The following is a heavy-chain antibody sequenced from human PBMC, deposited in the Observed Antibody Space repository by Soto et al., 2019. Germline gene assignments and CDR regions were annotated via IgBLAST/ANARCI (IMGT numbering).Heavy chain of an antibody. CDR2: IYYSGST. Sequence: SETLSLTCTVSGGSISSYYWSWIRQPPGKGLEWIGYIYYSGSTNYNPSLKIRFFFSVDTSKTQFALKLISVTAAETVLYCCARHGITGSYYDPFDIGGQGKRVTVS. D-gene: IGHD1-26*01. CDR1: GGSISSYY. CDR3: ARHGITGSYYDPFDI. V-gene: IGHV4-59*08. J-gene: IGHJ3*02.